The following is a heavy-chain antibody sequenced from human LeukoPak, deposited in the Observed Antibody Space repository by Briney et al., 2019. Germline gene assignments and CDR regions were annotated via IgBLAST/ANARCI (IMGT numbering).Heavy chain of an antibody. J-gene: IGHJ4*02. CDR2: IIPFFGTA. D-gene: IGHD1-20*01. CDR3: ARDRRPVDNSTYRSASSAAYFDY. Sequence: ASVKVSCKASGYTFTSYAISWVRQAPGQGLEWMGGIIPFFGTANYAQKFQGRVTITADESTSTAYMELSSLRSEDTAVYYCARDRRPVDNSTYRSASSAAYFDYWGQGTLVTVSS. V-gene: IGHV1-69*13. CDR1: GYTFTSYA.